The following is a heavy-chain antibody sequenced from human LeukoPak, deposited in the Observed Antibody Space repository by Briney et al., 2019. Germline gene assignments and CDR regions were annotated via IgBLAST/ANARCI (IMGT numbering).Heavy chain of an antibody. CDR1: GFTFSSYA. D-gene: IGHD6-13*01. V-gene: IGHV3-23*01. Sequence: GGSLRLSCAASGFTFSSYAMSWVRQAPGKGLEWVSAISSSSTTYYAGSVKGRFTISRDNSKNTLYLQMNSLRAEDTAVYYCAKDLAAAGHWGQGTLVTVSS. CDR3: AKDLAAAGH. CDR2: ISSSSTT. J-gene: IGHJ4*02.